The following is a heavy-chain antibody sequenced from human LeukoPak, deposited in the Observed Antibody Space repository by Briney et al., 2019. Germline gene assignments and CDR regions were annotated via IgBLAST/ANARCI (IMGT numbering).Heavy chain of an antibody. CDR2: ISGSGGST. CDR1: GFTFSSYS. Sequence: GGSLRLSCAASGFTFSSYSMSWVRQAPGKGLEWVSAISGSGGSTYYADSVKGRFTISRDNSKNTLYLQMHSLRAEDTAVYYCAKSPLCSNMIVVVTPCGYMDVWGKGTTVTVSS. D-gene: IGHD3-22*01. V-gene: IGHV3-23*01. J-gene: IGHJ6*03. CDR3: AKSPLCSNMIVVVTPCGYMDV.